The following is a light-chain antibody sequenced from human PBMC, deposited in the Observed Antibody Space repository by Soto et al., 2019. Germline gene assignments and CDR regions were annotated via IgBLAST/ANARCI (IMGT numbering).Light chain of an antibody. CDR1: QRVSSSY. J-gene: IGKJ2*01. CDR2: GAS. Sequence: EIVLTQSPGTLSLSPGERATLSCRASQRVSSSYLAWYQQKPGQAPRLLIYGASSRATGIPDRFSGSGSGTDLTLTISRLEPEDVAVYFCQRYGSSPPFTFGQGTKVEI. V-gene: IGKV3-20*01. CDR3: QRYGSSPPFT.